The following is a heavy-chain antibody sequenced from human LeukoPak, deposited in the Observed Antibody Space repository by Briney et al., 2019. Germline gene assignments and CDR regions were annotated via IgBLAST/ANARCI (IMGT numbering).Heavy chain of an antibody. J-gene: IGHJ5*02. CDR3: ASRGAGFDP. D-gene: IGHD3-10*01. V-gene: IGHV4-39*01. CDR2: IYYSGST. CDR1: GGSISSYY. Sequence: SETLSLTCTVSGGSISSYYWSWIRQPPGKGLEWIGSIYYSGSTYYNPSLKSRVTISVDTSKNQFSLKLSSVTAADTAVYYCASRGAGFDPWGQGTLVTVSS.